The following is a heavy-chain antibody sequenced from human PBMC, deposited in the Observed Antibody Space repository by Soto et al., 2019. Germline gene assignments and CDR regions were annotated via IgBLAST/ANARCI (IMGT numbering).Heavy chain of an antibody. CDR3: ARRSESSGWYGDAFDI. CDR1: GYSFTSYW. V-gene: IGHV5-51*01. D-gene: IGHD6-19*01. Sequence: SLKISCKGSGYSFTSYWIGWVRQMPGKGLEWMGIIYPGDSDTRYSPSFQGQVTISADKSISTAYLQWSSLKASDTAMYYCARRSESSGWYGDAFDIWGQGTMVTVSS. CDR2: IYPGDSDT. J-gene: IGHJ3*02.